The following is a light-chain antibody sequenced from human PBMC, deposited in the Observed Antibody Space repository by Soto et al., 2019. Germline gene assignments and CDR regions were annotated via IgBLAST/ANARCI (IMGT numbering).Light chain of an antibody. CDR1: QSVSSSY. CDR3: QRHGSSPRVT. V-gene: IGKV3-20*01. Sequence: EIVLTQSPGTLSLSPGERATLSCRASQSVSSSYLAWYQQKPGQAPRLLIYGASSRATGIPDRFSGSGSGTDFTLTISRLDPEDFAVYYCQRHGSSPRVTFGHGTKGAIK. CDR2: GAS. J-gene: IGKJ1*01.